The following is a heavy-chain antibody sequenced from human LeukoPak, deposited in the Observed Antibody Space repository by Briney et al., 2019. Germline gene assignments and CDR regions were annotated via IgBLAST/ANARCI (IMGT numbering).Heavy chain of an antibody. V-gene: IGHV3-21*01. CDR3: ARDRDLSYGMDV. CDR1: GFSFSSYS. Sequence: GGSLRLSCAASGFSFSSYSMNWVRQAPGEGLEWVSSISSSSSYIYYADSVKGRLTISRDNAENSLYLQMNSLRAEDTAVYYCARDRDLSYGMDVWGQGTTVTVSS. CDR2: ISSSSSYI. J-gene: IGHJ6*02.